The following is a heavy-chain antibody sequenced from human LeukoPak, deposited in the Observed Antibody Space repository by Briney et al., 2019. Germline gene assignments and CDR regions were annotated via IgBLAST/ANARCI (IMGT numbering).Heavy chain of an antibody. Sequence: GGSLRLSCAASGFTFSSHWMSWVRQAPGNGLEWVANIKQDGSEKYYVDSVKGRFTISRDNAKNSLYLQMNSLRAEDTAVYYCARKTGTTWFDPWGQGTLVTVSS. V-gene: IGHV3-7*04. CDR1: GFTFSSHW. D-gene: IGHD1-7*01. J-gene: IGHJ5*02. CDR3: ARKTGTTWFDP. CDR2: IKQDGSEK.